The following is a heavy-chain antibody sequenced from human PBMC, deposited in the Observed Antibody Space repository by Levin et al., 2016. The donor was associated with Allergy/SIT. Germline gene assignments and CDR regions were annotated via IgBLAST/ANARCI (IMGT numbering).Heavy chain of an antibody. CDR1: GDSITDFF. D-gene: IGHD6-25*01. J-gene: IGHJ4*02. CDR3: AREGLGQRPLDY. CDR2: VYYDGST. V-gene: IGHV4-59*01. Sequence: SETLSLTCTVSGDSITDFFWTWIRQPPGKGLEWIGYVYYDGSTNYNPSLKSRTTISRDTSNNRIFLRLTSVTAADTAVYYCAREGLGQRPLDYWGQGTLVSVSS.